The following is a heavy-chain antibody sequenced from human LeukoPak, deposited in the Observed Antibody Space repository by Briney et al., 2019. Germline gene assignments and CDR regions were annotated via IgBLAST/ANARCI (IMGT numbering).Heavy chain of an antibody. CDR3: ARGRVINDFWSGYYSDY. Sequence: GASVKVSCKASGYTFTGYYMHWVRQAPGQGLEWMGWINPNSGGTNYAQKSQGRVTMTRDTSISTAYMELSRLRSDDTAVYYCARGRVINDFWSGYYSDYWGQGTPVTVSS. J-gene: IGHJ4*02. CDR1: GYTFTGYY. V-gene: IGHV1-2*02. D-gene: IGHD3-3*01. CDR2: INPNSGGT.